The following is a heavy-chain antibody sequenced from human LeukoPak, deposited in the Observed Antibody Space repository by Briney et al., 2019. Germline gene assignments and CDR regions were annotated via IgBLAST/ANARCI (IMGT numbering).Heavy chain of an antibody. D-gene: IGHD3-9*01. CDR3: ARGAYYDILTGYYTGSFDI. Sequence: SETLSLTCTVSGGSISIYYWSWIRQPAGKGLEWLGRIYNSGSTNYNPSLKSRVTMSVDTSKNQFSLKLSSVTAADTAVYYCARGAYYDILTGYYTGSFDIWGQGTMVTVSS. V-gene: IGHV4-4*07. CDR2: IYNSGST. J-gene: IGHJ3*02. CDR1: GGSISIYY.